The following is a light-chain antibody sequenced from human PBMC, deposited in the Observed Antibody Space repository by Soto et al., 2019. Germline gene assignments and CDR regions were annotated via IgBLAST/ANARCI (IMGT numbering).Light chain of an antibody. CDR1: NIGSKS. V-gene: IGLV3-21*02. CDR2: DDS. Sequence: LTQPPSVSVAPGQTARITCGGNNIGSKSVHWYQQKPGQAPVLVVDDDSDRPSGIPERFSGSNSGNTATLTISRVEAGVEADYFSHVWYSSSEYVFGTGTKVTVL. CDR3: HVWYSSSEYV. J-gene: IGLJ1*01.